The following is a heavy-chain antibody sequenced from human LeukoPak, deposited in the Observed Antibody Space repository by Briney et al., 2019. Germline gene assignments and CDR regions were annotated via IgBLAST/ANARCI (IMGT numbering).Heavy chain of an antibody. CDR3: AAHYYDSSGYYPDANYYYYGMDV. J-gene: IGHJ6*02. CDR2: ISGSGGST. V-gene: IGHV3-23*01. CDR1: GFTFSSYA. Sequence: GGSLRLSCAASGFTFSSYAMSWVRQAPGKGLEWVSAISGSGGSTYYADSVKGRFTISRDNSKNTLYLQMNSLRAEDTAVYYCAAHYYDSSGYYPDANYYYYGMDVWGQGTTVTVS. D-gene: IGHD3-22*01.